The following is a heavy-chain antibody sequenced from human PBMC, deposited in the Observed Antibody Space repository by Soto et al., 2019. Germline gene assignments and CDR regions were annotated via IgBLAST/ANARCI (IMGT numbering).Heavy chain of an antibody. V-gene: IGHV1-2*02. Sequence: QVQLVQSGAEVKKPGASVKVSCRAFGYPFTDYYMHWVRQAPGQGLGGMGWINPNSGGTNYAQKFQGRVTMARDTSISTAYMELSGLRSDDTAVYYCATCSGGSCYANWFDPWGQGTLVTVSS. J-gene: IGHJ5*02. CDR1: GYPFTDYY. CDR2: INPNSGGT. CDR3: ATCSGGSCYANWFDP. D-gene: IGHD2-15*01.